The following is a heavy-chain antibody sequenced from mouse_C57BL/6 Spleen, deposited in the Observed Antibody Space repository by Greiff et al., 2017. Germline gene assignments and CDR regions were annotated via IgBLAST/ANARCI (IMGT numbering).Heavy chain of an antibody. CDR1: GYSITSGYY. J-gene: IGHJ2*01. V-gene: IGHV3-6*01. CDR3: AREAYYPYFDY. D-gene: IGHD1-1*01. CDR2: ISYDGSN. Sequence: DVQLQESGPGLVKPSQSLSLTCSVTGYSITSGYYWNWIRQFPGNKLEWMGYISYDGSNNYNPSLKNRISITRDTSKNQFFLKLNSVTTEDTATYYCAREAYYPYFDYWGQGTTLTVSS.